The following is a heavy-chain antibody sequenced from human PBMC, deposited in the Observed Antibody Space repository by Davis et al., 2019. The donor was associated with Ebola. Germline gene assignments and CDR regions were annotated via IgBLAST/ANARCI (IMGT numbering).Heavy chain of an antibody. Sequence: GSLRLSCTVSGASISSAHWSWIRQPPGKGLEWIGSIYNNGRTNYNPALKSRVTISVDTSKNQFSLSLSSVNAADTAIYYCARGGVEMATVPSDSFDVWGQGTIVTVAS. J-gene: IGHJ3*01. CDR3: ARGGVEMATVPSDSFDV. CDR1: GASISSAH. D-gene: IGHD5-24*01. CDR2: IYNNGRT. V-gene: IGHV4-59*01.